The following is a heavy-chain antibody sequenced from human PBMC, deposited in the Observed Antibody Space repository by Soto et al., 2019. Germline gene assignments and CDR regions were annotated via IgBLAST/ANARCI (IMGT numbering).Heavy chain of an antibody. CDR2: ISYTGSA. J-gene: IGHJ4*02. CDR1: GGSINYSY. Sequence: SETLSLTCTVSGGSINYSYWTWIRQPPGKGLEWIEYISYTGSANYNASLKSRLTISVDTSKNQFSLKVTSVTAADTAVYYCARLMFRGGDFDYWGQGTLVTVSS. CDR3: ARLMFRGGDFDY. V-gene: IGHV4-59*08. D-gene: IGHD2-15*01.